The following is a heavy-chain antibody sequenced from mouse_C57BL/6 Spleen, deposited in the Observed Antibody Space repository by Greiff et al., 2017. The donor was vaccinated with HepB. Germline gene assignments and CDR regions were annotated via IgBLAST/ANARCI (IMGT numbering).Heavy chain of an antibody. V-gene: IGHV1-22*01. CDR1: GYTFTDYN. CDR3: ATYYDYDEDAMDY. J-gene: IGHJ4*01. Sequence: EVKLKESGPELVKPGASVKMSCKASGYTFTDYNMHWVKQSHGKSLEWIGYINPNNGGTSYNQKFKGKATLTVNKSSSTAYMELRSLTSEDSAVYYCATYYDYDEDAMDYWGQGTSVTVSS. D-gene: IGHD2-4*01. CDR2: INPNNGGT.